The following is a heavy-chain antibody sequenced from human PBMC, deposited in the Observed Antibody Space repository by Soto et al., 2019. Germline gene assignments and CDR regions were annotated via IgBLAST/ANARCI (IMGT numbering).Heavy chain of an antibody. Sequence: PGGSLRLSCAASGFTFSSYGMHWVRQAPGKGLEWVAVISYDGSNKYYADSVKGRFTISRDNSKNTLYLQMNSLRAEDTAVYYCAKDLYYDILTGPWGYYYYYGMDVWGQGTTVTVSS. D-gene: IGHD3-9*01. V-gene: IGHV3-30*18. J-gene: IGHJ6*02. CDR1: GFTFSSYG. CDR3: AKDLYYDILTGPWGYYYYYGMDV. CDR2: ISYDGSNK.